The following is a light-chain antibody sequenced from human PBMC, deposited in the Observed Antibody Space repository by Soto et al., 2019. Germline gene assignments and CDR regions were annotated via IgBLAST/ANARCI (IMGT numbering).Light chain of an antibody. CDR3: QQRSNWPPT. J-gene: IGKJ1*01. Sequence: EIVMTQSPATLSLSPVERATLSCRASQSVSSTLAWYQQKPGQAPRLLIYAASTRATGIPARFSGSGSGTEFTLTISSLQSEDFAVYYCQQRSNWPPTFGQGTKVDIK. CDR2: AAS. CDR1: QSVSST. V-gene: IGKV3-15*01.